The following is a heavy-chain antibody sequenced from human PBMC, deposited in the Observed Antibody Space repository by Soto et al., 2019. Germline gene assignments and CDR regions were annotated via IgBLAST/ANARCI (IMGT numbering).Heavy chain of an antibody. J-gene: IGHJ4*02. V-gene: IGHV3-21*06. CDR1: GFTFTRYS. CDR2: ISSTTHYI. Sequence: LRLSCAASGFTFTRYSMNWVRQAPGKGLEWVSSISSTTHYIYYADSMRGRFTISRDNAKNAVYLEMNSLRAEDTAVYYCARESEDLTSNFDYWGQGTLVTVSS. CDR3: ARESEDLTSNFDY.